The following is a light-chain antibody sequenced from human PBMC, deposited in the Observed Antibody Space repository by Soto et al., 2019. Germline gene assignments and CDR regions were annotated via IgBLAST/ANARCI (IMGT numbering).Light chain of an antibody. J-gene: IGKJ5*01. CDR2: GAS. V-gene: IGKV3-20*01. CDR1: ERIYSAY. CDR3: QQHDSLTIT. Sequence: EVVLTQSPVTLSLSRGEIATLSCRASERIYSAYLGWYQQKPGQAPGLLIYGASSRATGIPERFSGAGSGTDFTLTISRLETEDFALYYCQQHDSLTITFGQGTRLEI.